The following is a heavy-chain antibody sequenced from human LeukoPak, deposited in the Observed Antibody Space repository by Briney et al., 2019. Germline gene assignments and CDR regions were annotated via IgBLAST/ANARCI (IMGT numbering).Heavy chain of an antibody. CDR1: GFTFSSYA. CDR2: ISYDGSNK. J-gene: IGHJ4*02. Sequence: GGSLRLSCAASGFTFSSYAMHWVRQAPGKGLEWVAVISYDGSNKYYADSVKGRFTISRDNSKNTLYLQMNSLRAEDTAVYYCAKTRRDGYNLLDYWGQGTLVTASS. CDR3: AKTRRDGYNLLDY. V-gene: IGHV3-30*04. D-gene: IGHD5-24*01.